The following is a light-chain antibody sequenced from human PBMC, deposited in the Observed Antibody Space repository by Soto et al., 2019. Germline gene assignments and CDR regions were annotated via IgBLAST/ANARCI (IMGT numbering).Light chain of an antibody. CDR3: AAWDDSLNARL. J-gene: IGLJ2*01. Sequence: QSVLTQPPSASGTPGQRVTISCSGSSSNIGSNTVNWYQQLPGTAPKLLIYSNNQRPSGVPDRFSGSKSGTSASLAISGLQSEDEADYYCAAWDDSLNARLFGGGTKLTVL. CDR1: SSNIGSNT. CDR2: SNN. V-gene: IGLV1-44*01.